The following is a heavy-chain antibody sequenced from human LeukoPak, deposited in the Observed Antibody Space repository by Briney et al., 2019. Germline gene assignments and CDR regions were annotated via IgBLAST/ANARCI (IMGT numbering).Heavy chain of an antibody. D-gene: IGHD1-14*01. CDR2: ISGSGVSK. CDR3: AKLLYNSLAVFDI. J-gene: IGHJ3*02. V-gene: IGHV3-23*01. CDR1: GFTFSSYA. Sequence: PGGSLRLSCAASGFTFSSYAMSWVRQAPGKGLEWVSGISGSGVSKYCADSVKGRFTISRENSKNTLYLQMNSLRAEDTAVYYCAKLLYNSLAVFDIWGQGTTVTVSS.